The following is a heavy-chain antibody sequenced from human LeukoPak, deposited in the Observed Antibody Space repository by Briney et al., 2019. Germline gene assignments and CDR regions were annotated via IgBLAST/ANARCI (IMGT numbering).Heavy chain of an antibody. J-gene: IGHJ4*02. V-gene: IGHV1-69*01. CDR2: IIPIFGTA. CDR3: ARDREDTAGENYFDY. CDR1: GGTFSSYA. D-gene: IGHD5-18*01. Sequence: ASVKVSCKASGGTFSSYAISWVRQAPGQGLEWMGGIIPIFGTANYAQKFQGRVTITADESMSTAYMELSSLRSEDTAVYYCARDREDTAGENYFDYWGQGTLVTVSS.